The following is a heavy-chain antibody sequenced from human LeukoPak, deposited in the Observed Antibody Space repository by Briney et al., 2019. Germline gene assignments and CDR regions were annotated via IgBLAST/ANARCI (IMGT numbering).Heavy chain of an antibody. CDR2: INHSGST. CDR3: ARGASDSSGPMGSFDY. D-gene: IGHD3-22*01. J-gene: IGHJ4*02. V-gene: IGHV4-34*01. CDR1: GFTFSSYA. Sequence: GSLRLSCAASGFTFSSYAMSWVRQPPGKGLEWIGEINHSGSTNYNPSLKSRVTISVDTSKNQFSLKLSSVTAADTAVYYCARGASDSSGPMGSFDYWGQGTLVTVSS.